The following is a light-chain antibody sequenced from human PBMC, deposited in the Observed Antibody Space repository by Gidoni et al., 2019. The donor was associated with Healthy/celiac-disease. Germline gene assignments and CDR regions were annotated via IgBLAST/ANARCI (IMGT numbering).Light chain of an antibody. Sequence: AIQMTQSPSALSASVGDRVTITCRASQGIRNDLGWYQQKPGKAPKLLIYAASSLQSGVPSRFSGSGSDTDFTLTISSLQPEDFATYYCLQDYNYPTTFGQGTKVEI. CDR2: AAS. CDR1: QGIRND. CDR3: LQDYNYPTT. V-gene: IGKV1-6*01. J-gene: IGKJ1*01.